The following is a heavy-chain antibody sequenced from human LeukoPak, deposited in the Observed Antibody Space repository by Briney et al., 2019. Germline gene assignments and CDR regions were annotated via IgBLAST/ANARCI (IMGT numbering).Heavy chain of an antibody. J-gene: IGHJ6*03. CDR2: IYPGDSDT. CDR3: ARHRRGLYSYGYNEYYYYYYMDV. CDR1: GYSFTSYW. Sequence: GESLKISCKGSGYSFTSYWIGWVRQMPGKGLEWMGIIYPGDSDTRYSPSFQGQVTISADKSISTAYLQWSSLKASDTAMYYCARHRRGLYSYGYNEYYYYYYMDVWGKGTTVTVSS. D-gene: IGHD5-18*01. V-gene: IGHV5-51*01.